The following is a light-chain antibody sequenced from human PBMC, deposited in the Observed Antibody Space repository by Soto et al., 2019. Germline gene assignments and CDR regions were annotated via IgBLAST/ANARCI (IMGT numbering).Light chain of an antibody. CDR1: QDVSNY. CDR2: DAS. V-gene: IGKV1-33*01. J-gene: IGKJ2*03. Sequence: DLQMTQSPSSLSASVGDRVTITCQASQDVSNYLKWYQQKPGKAPKLLIYDASNLETGVPSRFSGSAPGTDFTCTISILRPEDVGTYCCQQYDNLPFSFGQGTKLEIK. CDR3: QQYDNLPFS.